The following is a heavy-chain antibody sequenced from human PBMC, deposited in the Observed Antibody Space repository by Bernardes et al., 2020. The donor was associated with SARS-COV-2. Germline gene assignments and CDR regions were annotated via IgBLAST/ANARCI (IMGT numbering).Heavy chain of an antibody. J-gene: IGHJ4*02. Sequence: GGSLRLSCAASGFTFSSYWMHWVRQAPGKGLVWVSRINVDGSITTYADSVKGRFTISRDNAKNTLYLQMNSLRAEDTAVYYCARVRVGRTIDFDYWGQGTLVTVSS. D-gene: IGHD3-10*01. CDR3: ARVRVGRTIDFDY. CDR1: GFTFSSYW. CDR2: INVDGSIT. V-gene: IGHV3-74*01.